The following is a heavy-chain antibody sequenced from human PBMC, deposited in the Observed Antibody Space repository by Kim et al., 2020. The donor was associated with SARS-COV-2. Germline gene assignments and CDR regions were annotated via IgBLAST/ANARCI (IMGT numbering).Heavy chain of an antibody. Sequence: SVKVSCKASGGTFSSYAISWVRQAPGQGLEWMGGIIPIFGTANYAQKFQGRVTITADESTSTAYMELSSLRSEDTAVYYCARGGTPRSNWFDPWGQGTLVTVSS. CDR2: IIPIFGTA. D-gene: IGHD1-7*01. V-gene: IGHV1-69*13. J-gene: IGHJ5*02. CDR1: GGTFSSYA. CDR3: ARGGTPRSNWFDP.